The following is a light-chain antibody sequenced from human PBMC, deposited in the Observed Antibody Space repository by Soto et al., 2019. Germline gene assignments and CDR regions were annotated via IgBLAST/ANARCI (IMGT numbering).Light chain of an antibody. Sequence: QSVLTQPRSVSGSPGQSVTISCTGTSSDVGVYNYVSWYQHHPGKAPKLMIYDVSKRPSGVPDRFSGSASGNTASLTISGLQAEDESDYYCCSYAGSYTYVFGTATK. J-gene: IGLJ1*01. V-gene: IGLV2-11*01. CDR1: SSDVGVYNY. CDR3: CSYAGSYTYV. CDR2: DVS.